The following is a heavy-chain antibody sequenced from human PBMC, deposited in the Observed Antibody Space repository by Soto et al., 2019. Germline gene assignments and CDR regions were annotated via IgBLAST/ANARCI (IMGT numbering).Heavy chain of an antibody. J-gene: IGHJ4*02. CDR3: AKDIKGPGTNLIYDS. Sequence: EVQLLESGGSLVQPGGSLRLSCAASGFSFSTSAMGWVRQAPGKGLEWVSAISGSGAATYYADPVKGRFTISRDNSKDTLYLQMNSLRAGDTAVYYCAKDIKGPGTNLIYDSWGQGSLVTVSS. CDR2: ISGSGAAT. CDR1: GFSFSTSA. D-gene: IGHD2-8*01. V-gene: IGHV3-23*01.